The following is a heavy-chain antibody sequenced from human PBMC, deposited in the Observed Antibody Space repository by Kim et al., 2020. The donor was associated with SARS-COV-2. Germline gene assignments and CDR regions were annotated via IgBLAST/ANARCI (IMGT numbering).Heavy chain of an antibody. CDR3: ARGMMGAQGRDY. J-gene: IGHJ4*02. Sequence: THTPPGKSRLTISVDTAKNQFSLKLSSVTAADTGVYYCARGMMGAQGRDYWGQGTLVTVSS. D-gene: IGHD1-26*01. V-gene: IGHV4-34*01.